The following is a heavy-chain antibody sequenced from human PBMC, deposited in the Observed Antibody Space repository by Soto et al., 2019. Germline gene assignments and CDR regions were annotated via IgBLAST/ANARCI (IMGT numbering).Heavy chain of an antibody. CDR3: AADATAWQQMVPSDY. CDR1: GFTFTSSA. CDR2: IAVGSGYT. Sequence: QMQLEQSGPEVKKPGTSVKVSCKASGFTFTSSAFQWVRQARGQRLQWIGSIAVGSGYTNYAQRFQDRVTLTREMSTATTYMELSRLTSEATAIYYCAADATAWQQMVPSDYWGQGTLVTVSS. D-gene: IGHD2-8*01. V-gene: IGHV1-58*01. J-gene: IGHJ4*02.